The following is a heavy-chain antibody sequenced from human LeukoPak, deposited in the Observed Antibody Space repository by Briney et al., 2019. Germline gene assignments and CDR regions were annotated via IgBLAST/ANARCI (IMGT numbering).Heavy chain of an antibody. Sequence: SETLSLTCTVTGGSISSYYWSWIRQPPGKGLEWIGYIYYSGSTNYNPSLKSRVTISVDTSKNQFSLKLSSVTAADTAVYYCARDGRNALDYWGQGTLVTISS. V-gene: IGHV4-59*01. CDR2: IYYSGST. D-gene: IGHD1-1*01. CDR3: ARDGRNALDY. CDR1: GGSISSYY. J-gene: IGHJ4*02.